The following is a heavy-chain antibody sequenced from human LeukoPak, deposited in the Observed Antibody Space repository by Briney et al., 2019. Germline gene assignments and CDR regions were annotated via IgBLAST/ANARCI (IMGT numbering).Heavy chain of an antibody. V-gene: IGHV3-21*01. CDR3: ASQLSGPGDY. D-gene: IGHD5-12*01. J-gene: IGHJ4*02. CDR1: GFTFSSYS. CDR2: ISSSSSYI. Sequence: AGGSLRLSCAASGFTFSSYSMNWVRQAPGKGLEWVSSISSSSSYIYYADSVKGRFTISRDNAKNSLYLQMNSLRAEDTAVYYCASQLSGPGDYWGQGTLVTVSS.